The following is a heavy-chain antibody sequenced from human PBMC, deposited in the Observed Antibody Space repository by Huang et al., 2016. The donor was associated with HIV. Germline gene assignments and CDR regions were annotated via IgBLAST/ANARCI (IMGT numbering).Heavy chain of an antibody. J-gene: IGHJ4*02. CDR1: GYTFPGYY. Sequence: QVQLVQSGAEVKKPGASVKVSCKASGYTFPGYYMHWVRPAPGQGLEWMGWVNLNRGGTNYAQKCQGRVTLTRDTSISTAYMELSRLGSGDTAVYYCARGGRSGGSYYYIYWGQGTLVTVSS. CDR3: ARGGRSGGSYYYIY. CDR2: VNLNRGGT. V-gene: IGHV1-2*02. D-gene: IGHD2-15*01.